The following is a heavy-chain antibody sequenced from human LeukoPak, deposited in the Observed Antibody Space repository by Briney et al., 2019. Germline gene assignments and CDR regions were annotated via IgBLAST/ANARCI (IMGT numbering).Heavy chain of an antibody. CDR2: FSWDSGSI. CDR1: GFTFYDYG. D-gene: IGHD6-13*01. CDR3: AGIAAAGSGY. J-gene: IGHJ4*01. Sequence: SLRLSCAASGFTFYDYGMHWVRHAPGKGREGVGGFSWDSGSIVYADSVKGRFTISRDNAKNSLYLQMNSLRAEDTALDCCAGIAAAGSGYWGHGTLVTVSS. V-gene: IGHV3-9*01.